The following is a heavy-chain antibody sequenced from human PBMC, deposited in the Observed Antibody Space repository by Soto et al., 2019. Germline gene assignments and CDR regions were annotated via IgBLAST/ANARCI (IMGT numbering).Heavy chain of an antibody. CDR1: GGSISSGGYY. CDR3: ARSIKP. V-gene: IGHV4-31*03. Sequence: QVQLQESGPGLVQPAQNLSLTCTVSGGSISSGGYYWCWIRQHPGKGLEWIRYIYYSVSTYYNPSLKGRVTISEYTSKNQLSLMPSSVTGAHTAWYYCARSIKPWGQGTLVTVSS. CDR2: IYYSVST. J-gene: IGHJ5*02. D-gene: IGHD3-10*01.